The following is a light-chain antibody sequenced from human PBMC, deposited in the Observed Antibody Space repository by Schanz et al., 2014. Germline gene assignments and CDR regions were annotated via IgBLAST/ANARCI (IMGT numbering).Light chain of an antibody. CDR2: SAS. Sequence: DIQMTQSPSSLSASVGDRVTITCRASQSISSYLAWYQQKPGKAPNLLIYSASTLQSGVPSRFSGSGSGTEFFLTISSLRPEDFATYFCQQYGSFSTFGQGTKVEMK. J-gene: IGKJ1*01. CDR1: QSISSY. V-gene: IGKV1-9*01. CDR3: QQYGSFST.